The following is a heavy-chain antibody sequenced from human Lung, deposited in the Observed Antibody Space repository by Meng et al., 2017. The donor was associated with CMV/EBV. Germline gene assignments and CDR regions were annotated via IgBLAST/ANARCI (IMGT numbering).Heavy chain of an antibody. CDR2: NTPLLSMA. CDR1: GGIFNSYT. V-gene: IGHV1-69*02. CDR3: ASATYMTTQQGLFDT. J-gene: IGHJ5*02. Sequence: SVKVSCKASGGIFNSYTFSWVRQAPGQGLEWMGRNTPLLSMANSAQKFQGRLTITADKSTSTVYMELHNLMSEDTAVYYCASATYMTTQQGLFDTWGQGSLVTVSS. D-gene: IGHD4-11*01.